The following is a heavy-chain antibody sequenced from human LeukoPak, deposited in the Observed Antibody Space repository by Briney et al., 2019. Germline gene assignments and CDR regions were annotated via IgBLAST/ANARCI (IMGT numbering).Heavy chain of an antibody. J-gene: IGHJ4*02. Sequence: GGSLRLSCAASGFTFSSYSMNWVRQAPGKGLEWVSSISSSSSYIYYADSVKGRFTISRDNSKNTLYLQMNSLRAEDTAVYYCAKRGGSSSIFPYYFDNWGQGTLVTVSS. CDR2: ISSSSSYI. D-gene: IGHD6-6*01. V-gene: IGHV3-21*01. CDR1: GFTFSSYS. CDR3: AKRGGSSSIFPYYFDN.